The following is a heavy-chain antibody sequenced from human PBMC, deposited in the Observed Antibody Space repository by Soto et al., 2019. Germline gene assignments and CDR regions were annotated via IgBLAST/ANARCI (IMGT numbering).Heavy chain of an antibody. CDR1: GGSISSSSYY. Sequence: SETLSLTCTVSGGSISSSSYYWGWIRQPPGKGLEWIGSIYYSGSTYYNPSLKSRVTISVDTSKNQFSLKLSSVTAADTAVYYCASTHLLVPSYDYVWGSYRYVFDYWGQGTLVTVSS. D-gene: IGHD3-16*02. CDR2: IYYSGST. J-gene: IGHJ4*02. CDR3: ASTHLLVPSYDYVWGSYRYVFDY. V-gene: IGHV4-39*01.